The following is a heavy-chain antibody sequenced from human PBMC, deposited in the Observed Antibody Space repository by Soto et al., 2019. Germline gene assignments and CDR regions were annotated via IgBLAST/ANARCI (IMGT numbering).Heavy chain of an antibody. CDR3: ASPPVTGFYYYYYGMDV. CDR1: GFTFSSYA. CDR2: ISYDGSNK. Sequence: GGSLRLSCAASGFTFSSYAMHWVRQAPGKGLEWVAVISYDGSNKYYADSVKGRFTISRDNSKNTLYLQMNSLRAEDTAVYYCASPPVTGFYYYYYGMDVWGQGTTVTVSS. V-gene: IGHV3-30-3*01. J-gene: IGHJ6*02. D-gene: IGHD3-16*02.